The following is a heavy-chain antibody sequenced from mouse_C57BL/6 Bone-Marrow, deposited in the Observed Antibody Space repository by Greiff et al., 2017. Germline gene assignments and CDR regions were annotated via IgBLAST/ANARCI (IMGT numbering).Heavy chain of an antibody. CDR2: IDTETGGN. V-gene: IGHV1-15*01. CDR1: GYIFTDYE. Sequence: QVQLQQSGAELVRPGASVTLSCKASGYIFTDYEMHWVKQTPVHGLEWIGAIDTETGGNTYNQKFKGKAILTADKSSSTACMELHRLTTEDSAVYYYTGAYEYDVGFAYWDQGTLVTVSA. D-gene: IGHD2-4*01. J-gene: IGHJ3*01. CDR3: TGAYEYDVGFAY.